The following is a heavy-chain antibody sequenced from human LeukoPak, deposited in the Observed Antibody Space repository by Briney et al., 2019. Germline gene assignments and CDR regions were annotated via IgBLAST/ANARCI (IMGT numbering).Heavy chain of an antibody. CDR2: IYHSGST. J-gene: IGHJ6*03. D-gene: IGHD1-26*01. CDR1: GDSISSGYY. Sequence: PSETLSLTCTVSGDSISSGYYWGWIRQPPGKGLEWIGSIYHSGSTYYNPSLKSRVTISVDTSKNQFSLKLSSVTAADTAVYYCARGGATHYYYYMDVWGKGTTVTISS. CDR3: ARGGATHYYYYMDV. V-gene: IGHV4-38-2*02.